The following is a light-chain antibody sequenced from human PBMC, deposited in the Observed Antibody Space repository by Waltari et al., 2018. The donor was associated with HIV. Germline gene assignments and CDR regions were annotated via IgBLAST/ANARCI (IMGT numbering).Light chain of an antibody. CDR2: DAS. J-gene: IGKJ3*01. CDR3: QQYASMFT. Sequence: DIQMTQSPSSLSASVGDSVSMPCPASQDISYYLNWYQQKPGKAPKLLIYDASRLQRGVPSRFSGGGSGTDFTFTISSLQPEDIATYYCQQYASMFTFGPVTKVNIK. CDR1: QDISYY. V-gene: IGKV1-33*01.